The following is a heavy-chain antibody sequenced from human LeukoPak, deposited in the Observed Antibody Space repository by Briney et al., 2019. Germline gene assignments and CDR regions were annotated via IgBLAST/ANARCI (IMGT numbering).Heavy chain of an antibody. CDR1: GFTVSSNY. CDR2: IYSGGST. J-gene: IGHJ6*02. V-gene: IGHV3-66*01. Sequence: GGSLRLSCAASGFTVSSNYMSWVRQAPGKGLEWVSVIYSGGSTYYADSVKGRFTISRDNSKNTLYLQMNSLRAEDTAVYYCARDRITMVRGVITYYYYYGMDVWGQGTTVTVSS. D-gene: IGHD3-10*01. CDR3: ARDRITMVRGVITYYYYYGMDV.